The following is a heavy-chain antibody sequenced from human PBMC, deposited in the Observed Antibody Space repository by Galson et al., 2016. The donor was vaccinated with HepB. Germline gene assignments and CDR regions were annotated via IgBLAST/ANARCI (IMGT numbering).Heavy chain of an antibody. CDR2: ISYDGSNK. J-gene: IGHJ4*02. V-gene: IGHV3-30*18. CDR1: GFTFSTYG. Sequence: SLRLSCAASGFTFSTYGMYWVRQAPGKGLEWVAAISYDGSNKYYENSVKGRFTISKDNSKSTLYLQGNSLRAADPAGYYCAKLFDYGSAPRGGGYIDYWGQGTLVTVSS. D-gene: IGHD3-10*01. CDR3: AKLFDYGSAPRGGGYIDY.